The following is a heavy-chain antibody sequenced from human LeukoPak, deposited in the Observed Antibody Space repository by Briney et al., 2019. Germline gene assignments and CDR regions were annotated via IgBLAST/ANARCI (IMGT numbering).Heavy chain of an antibody. CDR2: ISSSSSYI. V-gene: IGHV3-21*01. CDR3: ARAQYSSSLSPRWGFDY. D-gene: IGHD6-13*01. CDR1: GFTFSSYS. J-gene: IGHJ4*02. Sequence: PGGSLRLSCAASGFTFSSYSMNWVRQAPGKGLEWVSSISSSSSYIYYADSVKGRFTISRDNAKNPLYLQMNSLRAEDTAVYYCARAQYSSSLSPRWGFDYWGQGTLVTVSS.